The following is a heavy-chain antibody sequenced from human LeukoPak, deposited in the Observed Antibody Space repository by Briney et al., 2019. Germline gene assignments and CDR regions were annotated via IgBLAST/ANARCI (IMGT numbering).Heavy chain of an antibody. CDR3: ASLLYYDILTSYSLDV. Sequence: SETLSLTCTVSGGSISSYYWSWIRQPPGKGLEWIGYIYYSGSTNYNPSLKSRVSMSVDTSKNQFSLKLSSVTAADTAVYYCASLLYYDILTSYSLDVWGQGTTVTVSS. V-gene: IGHV4-59*08. J-gene: IGHJ6*02. CDR1: GGSISSYY. CDR2: IYYSGST. D-gene: IGHD3-9*01.